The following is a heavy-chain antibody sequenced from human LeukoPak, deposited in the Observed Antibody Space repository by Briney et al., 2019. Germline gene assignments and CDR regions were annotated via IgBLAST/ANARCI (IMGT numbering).Heavy chain of an antibody. D-gene: IGHD4-17*01. CDR3: AGVRVTTTLIDY. J-gene: IGHJ4*02. CDR2: ICSGGST. CDR1: GFTVSSNY. V-gene: IGHV3-53*01. Sequence: GGSLRLSCAASGFTVSSNYMSWVRQALGKGLEWVSVICSGGSTYYADSVKGRFTISRDNSKNTLYLQMNSLRAEDTAVYYCAGVRVTTTLIDYWGQGTLVTVSS.